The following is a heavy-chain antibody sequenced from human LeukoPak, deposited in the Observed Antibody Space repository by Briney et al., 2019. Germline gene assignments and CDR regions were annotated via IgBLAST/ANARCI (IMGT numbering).Heavy chain of an antibody. V-gene: IGHV1-18*01. CDR2: ISAYNGNT. CDR3: ARDLRLETYCSGGSCYDAFDI. Sequence: GASVKVSCKASGGTFSNYAVSWVRQAPGQGLEWMGWISAYNGNTNYAQKLQGRVTMTTDTSTSTAYMELRSLRSDDTAVYYCARDLRLETYCSGGSCYDAFDIWGQGTMVTVSS. D-gene: IGHD2-15*01. CDR1: GGTFSNYA. J-gene: IGHJ3*02.